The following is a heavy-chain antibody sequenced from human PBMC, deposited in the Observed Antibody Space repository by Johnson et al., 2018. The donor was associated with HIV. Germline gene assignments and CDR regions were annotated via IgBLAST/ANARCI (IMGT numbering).Heavy chain of an antibody. CDR2: IKEDGSTI. J-gene: IGHJ3*02. V-gene: IGHV3-7*03. Sequence: VQLVESGGGLVQPGGSLRLSCAASGFSFNNYWMSWVRQAPGKGLEWVANIKEDGSTIYYSDSVTGRFTISRDNAKNSLFLQMNSLRAEDTAVYDFARGIQPDAFDIWGQGTMVTVSS. CDR3: ARGIQPDAFDI. D-gene: IGHD2-2*01. CDR1: GFSFNNYW.